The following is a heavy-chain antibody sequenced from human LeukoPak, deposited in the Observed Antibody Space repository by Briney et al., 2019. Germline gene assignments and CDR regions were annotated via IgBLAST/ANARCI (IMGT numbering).Heavy chain of an antibody. CDR1: GFTFSSYG. D-gene: IGHD2-2*02. Sequence: GGSLRLSCAASGFTFSSYGMHWVRQAPGKGLEWVAFIRYDGSNKYYADSVKGRFTISRDNSKNTLYLQMNSLKTEDTAIYYCATAILTRFDFWGQGNLVTVSS. CDR3: ATAILTRFDF. V-gene: IGHV3-30*02. J-gene: IGHJ4*02. CDR2: IRYDGSNK.